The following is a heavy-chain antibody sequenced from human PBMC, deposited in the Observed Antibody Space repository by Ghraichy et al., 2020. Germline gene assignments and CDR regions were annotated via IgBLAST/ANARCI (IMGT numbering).Heavy chain of an antibody. J-gene: IGHJ4*02. D-gene: IGHD4-17*01. CDR1: GFTVSSNY. V-gene: IGHV3-53*01. Sequence: LSLTCAASGFTVSSNYMSWVRQAPGKGLEWVSVIYSGGSTYYADSVKGRFTISRDNSKNTLYLQMNSLRAEDTAVYYCARVPDYGDSYYYFDYWGQGTLVTVSS. CDR3: ARVPDYGDSYYYFDY. CDR2: IYSGGST.